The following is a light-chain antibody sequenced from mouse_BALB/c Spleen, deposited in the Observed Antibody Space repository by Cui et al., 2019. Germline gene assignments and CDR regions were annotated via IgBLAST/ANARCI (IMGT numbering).Light chain of an antibody. CDR1: SSVSTSY. Sequence: ETVLTQSPAITAASLGPKVTMTCSASSSVSTSYLHWYQQKSGASPKPLIHRTSNLASGVPARFSGSGSGTSYSLTISSVEAEDDATYYCQQWSGYPFTFGSGTKLEIK. V-gene: IGKV4-58*01. CDR3: QQWSGYPFT. CDR2: RTS. J-gene: IGKJ4*01.